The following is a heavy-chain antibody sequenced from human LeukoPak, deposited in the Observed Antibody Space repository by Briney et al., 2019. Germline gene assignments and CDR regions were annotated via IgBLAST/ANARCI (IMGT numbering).Heavy chain of an antibody. CDR1: GFPFSSYW. CDR3: ARDIGWGFDP. Sequence: GGSLRLSCAASGFPFSSYWMHWVRQAPGKGLVWVSHIKSDGSSTSYADSVKGRFTISRDNAKNTLYLQMNSLRAEDTAMYYCARDIGWGFDPWGQGPLVTVSS. J-gene: IGHJ5*02. CDR2: IKSDGSST. D-gene: IGHD2-2*03. V-gene: IGHV3-74*01.